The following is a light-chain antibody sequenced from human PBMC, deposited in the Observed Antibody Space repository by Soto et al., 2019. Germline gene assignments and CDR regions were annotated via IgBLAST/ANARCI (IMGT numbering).Light chain of an antibody. CDR1: SSNIGAGYD. J-gene: IGLJ1*01. CDR3: QSYDSSLSGYV. Sequence: QSVLTQPPSVSGAPGQRVTISCTGSSSNIGAGYDIHWYQHLPGTAPKLLIYGNNNRPSGVPDRFSGSKSGTSASLAITGLQAEDEADYYRQSYDSSLSGYVFGTGTKVTVL. V-gene: IGLV1-40*01. CDR2: GNN.